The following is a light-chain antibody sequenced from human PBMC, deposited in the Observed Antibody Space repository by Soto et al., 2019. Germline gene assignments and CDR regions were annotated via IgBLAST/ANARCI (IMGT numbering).Light chain of an antibody. CDR3: CSYAGSYSWV. J-gene: IGLJ3*02. CDR1: SSDVGGYNY. Sequence: QSALTQPRSVSGSPGQSVTISCTGTSSDVGGYNYVSWYQQHPGKAPKLMIYDVTKRPSGVPDRLSGSKSGNTASLTISGRQVEDEVDYYCCSYAGSYSWVFGGGTKLPVL. V-gene: IGLV2-11*01. CDR2: DVT.